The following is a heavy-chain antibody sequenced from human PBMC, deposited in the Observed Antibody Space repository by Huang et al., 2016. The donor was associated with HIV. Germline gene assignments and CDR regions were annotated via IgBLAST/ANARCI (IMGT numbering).Heavy chain of an antibody. D-gene: IGHD3-22*01. CDR1: GFFFGSYA. J-gene: IGHJ4*02. CDR2: ISYDGRNK. V-gene: IGHV3-30*18. CDR3: AKLAYDSSGSHTTLDY. Sequence: QVQLVESGGGEVQPGRSLRLSCAASGFFFGSYAMHWVRQEPGKGLEWVAFISYDGRNKHYVESVKGRFTSSRDNPKNTLYLQMNSLTTEETAVYYCAKLAYDSSGSHTTLDYWGRGTLVTVSS.